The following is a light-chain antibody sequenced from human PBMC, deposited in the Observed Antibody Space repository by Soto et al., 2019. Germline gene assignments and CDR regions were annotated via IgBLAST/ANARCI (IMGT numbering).Light chain of an antibody. Sequence: QSVLTQPPSVSGAPGQRVTISCTGSSSNLGAGYDVHWYQQLPGTAPRLLIYGNNNRPSGVPDRFSGSRSGTSASLAITGLQAEDESVYYCQSYENNLGATYVFGTGNNVTVL. V-gene: IGLV1-40*01. CDR2: GNN. J-gene: IGLJ1*01. CDR3: QSYENNLGATYV. CDR1: SSNLGAGYD.